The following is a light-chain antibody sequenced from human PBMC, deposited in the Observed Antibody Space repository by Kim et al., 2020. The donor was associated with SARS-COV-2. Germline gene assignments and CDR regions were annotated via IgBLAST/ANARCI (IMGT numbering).Light chain of an antibody. V-gene: IGLV2-8*01. CDR2: EVT. J-gene: IGLJ1*01. Sequence: GPSVNISCTGNSNDIGVYYEVSWYQQHPGKAPKLVIYEVTKRPSGVPDRFSGSKSGNTASLTVSGLQSEDEADYYCCSYAGGNIYVFGTGTKVTVL. CDR3: CSYAGGNIYV. CDR1: SNDIGVYYE.